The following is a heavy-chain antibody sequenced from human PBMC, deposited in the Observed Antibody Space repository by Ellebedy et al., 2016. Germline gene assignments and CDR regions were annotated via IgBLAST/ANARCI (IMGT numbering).Heavy chain of an antibody. D-gene: IGHD2-21*01. Sequence: GGSLRLXXVASGFTFRNFFMSWVRQAPGKGPEWVSTISGAGGNSYFADSVRGRFTISRDNSANKLYLQMSDLRPEDTALYYCRQGHYSHYWGQGTLVTVSS. CDR3: RQGHYSHY. V-gene: IGHV3-23*01. J-gene: IGHJ4*02. CDR2: ISGAGGNS. CDR1: GFTFRNFF.